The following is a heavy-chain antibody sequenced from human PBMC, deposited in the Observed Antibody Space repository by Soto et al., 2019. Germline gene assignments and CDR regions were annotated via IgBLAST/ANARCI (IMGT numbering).Heavy chain of an antibody. CDR1: GFTFSSYA. CDR2: ISGSGGST. Sequence: EVQLLESGGGLVQPGGSLRLSCAASGFTFSSYAMSWVRQAPGKGLEWVSAISGSGGSTYYADSVKGRFTISRDNSKNTLYLQMNSLRAEDTAVYYCAKDQGRVRGVILIDYYYGMDVWGQGTTVTVSS. J-gene: IGHJ6*02. V-gene: IGHV3-23*01. D-gene: IGHD3-10*01. CDR3: AKDQGRVRGVILIDYYYGMDV.